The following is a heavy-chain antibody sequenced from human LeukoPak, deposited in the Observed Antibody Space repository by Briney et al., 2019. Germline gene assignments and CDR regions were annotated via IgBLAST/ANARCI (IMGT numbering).Heavy chain of an antibody. J-gene: IGHJ6*03. CDR3: ARGTGAYYYYMDV. CDR1: GGSISSSSYY. V-gene: IGHV4-39*07. CDR2: IYYSGST. D-gene: IGHD3/OR15-3a*01. Sequence: SETLSLTCSVSGGSISSSSYYWGWIRQPPGKGLEWIGSIYYSGSTYYNPSPKSRVTISVDTSKNQFSLKLSSVTAADTAVYYCARGTGAYYYYMDVWGKGTTVTVSS.